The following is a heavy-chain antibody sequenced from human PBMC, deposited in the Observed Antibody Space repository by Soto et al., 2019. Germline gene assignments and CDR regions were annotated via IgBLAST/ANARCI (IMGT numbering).Heavy chain of an antibody. CDR2: IYYSGST. CDR1: GGSISSSSYY. D-gene: IGHD5-18*01. J-gene: IGHJ4*02. Sequence: SETLSLTCTVSGGSISSSSYYWGWIRQPPGKGLEWIGRIYYSGSTYYNPSLKSRVTISVDTSKNQFSLKLSSVTAADTAVYYCARLGRMDTAMVTDYWGQGTLVTVSS. CDR3: ARLGRMDTAMVTDY. V-gene: IGHV4-39*07.